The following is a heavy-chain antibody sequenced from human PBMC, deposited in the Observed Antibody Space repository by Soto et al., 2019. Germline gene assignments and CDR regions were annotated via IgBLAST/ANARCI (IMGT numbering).Heavy chain of an antibody. D-gene: IGHD6-13*01. Sequence: QVQLVQSGAEVKKPGASVKVSCKASGYTFTSYYMHWVRQAPGQGLEWMGIINPSGGSTSYAQKFQGRVTMTRDTSTSTVYMELSSLRSEDTAVYYCARDGGIAAADDAFDIWGQGTMVTVSS. J-gene: IGHJ3*02. CDR3: ARDGGIAAADDAFDI. V-gene: IGHV1-46*01. CDR1: GYTFTSYY. CDR2: INPSGGST.